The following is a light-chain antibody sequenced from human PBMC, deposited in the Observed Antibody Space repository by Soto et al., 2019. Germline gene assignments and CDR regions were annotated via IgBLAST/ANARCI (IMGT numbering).Light chain of an antibody. CDR3: QQRSNWQT. Sequence: EIVLTPSPATLSLSPGERATLSCRASQSVSSYLAWYQQKPGQAPRLLIYDASNRATGIPARFSGSGSGTDFTLTISSLEPEDFAVYYCQQRSNWQTFGQGTKVDIK. V-gene: IGKV3-11*01. CDR1: QSVSSY. CDR2: DAS. J-gene: IGKJ1*01.